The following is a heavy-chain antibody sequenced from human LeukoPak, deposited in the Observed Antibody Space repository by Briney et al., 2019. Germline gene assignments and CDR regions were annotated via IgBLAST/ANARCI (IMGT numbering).Heavy chain of an antibody. CDR3: ARDPGYSSGWIDY. Sequence: GGSLRLSCAASGFTFSSYSMNWVRQAPGKGLEWVSSISSSSSYIYYADSVKGRFTISRDNAKNSLYLQMNSLRAEDTAVYYCARDPGYSSGWIDYWGQGILVTVSS. V-gene: IGHV3-21*01. D-gene: IGHD6-19*01. CDR2: ISSSSSYI. J-gene: IGHJ4*02. CDR1: GFTFSSYS.